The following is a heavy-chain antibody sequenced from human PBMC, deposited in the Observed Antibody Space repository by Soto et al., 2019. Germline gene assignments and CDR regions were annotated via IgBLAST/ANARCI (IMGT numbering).Heavy chain of an antibody. CDR1: GYTFTGYY. J-gene: IGHJ4*02. D-gene: IGHD5-12*01. V-gene: IGHV1-2*04. CDR3: ARDSGYDYDGLNY. Sequence: VASVKVSCKSSGYTFTGYYMHCVRQAPGQGLEWMGWINPNSGGTNYAQKFQGWVTMTRDTSISTAYMELSRLRSDDTAVYYCARDSGYDYDGLNYWGQGTLVTVSS. CDR2: INPNSGGT.